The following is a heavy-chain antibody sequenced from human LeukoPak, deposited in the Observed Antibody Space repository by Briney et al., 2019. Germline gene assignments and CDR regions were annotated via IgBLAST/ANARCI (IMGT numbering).Heavy chain of an antibody. Sequence: PGGSLRLSCAASGFTFSNAWMSWVRQAPGKGLEWVGRIKSKTDGGTTDYAAPVKGRFTISRDDSKNTLYLQMNSLKTEDTAVYYCTTDFTGALGGPELRFLEWLIYWGQGTLVTVSP. D-gene: IGHD3-3*01. CDR3: TTDFTGALGGPELRFLEWLIY. CDR1: GFTFSNAW. V-gene: IGHV3-15*01. CDR2: IKSKTDGGTT. J-gene: IGHJ4*02.